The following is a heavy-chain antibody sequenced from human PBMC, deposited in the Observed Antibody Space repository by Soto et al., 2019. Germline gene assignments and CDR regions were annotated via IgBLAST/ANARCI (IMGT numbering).Heavy chain of an antibody. Sequence: GGSLRLSCAASGFTFSSYAMHWVRQAPGKGLEWVAVISYDGSNKYYADSVKGRFTISRDNSKNTLYLQMNSLRAEDTAVYYCARDSRHWGQGTLVTVSS. J-gene: IGHJ4*02. V-gene: IGHV3-30-3*01. CDR2: ISYDGSNK. CDR3: ARDSRH. CDR1: GFTFSSYA.